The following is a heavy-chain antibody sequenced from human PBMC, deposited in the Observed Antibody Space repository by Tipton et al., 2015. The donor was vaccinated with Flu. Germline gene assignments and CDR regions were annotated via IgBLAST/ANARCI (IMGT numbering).Heavy chain of an antibody. CDR1: GFTLSLYW. J-gene: IGHJ3*02. CDR3: ARGIASAASI. Sequence: SLRLSCEASGFTLSLYWMTWVRQAPGKGLEWVANINQDGSVKYYVDSVRGRFTISRDNAKNSLYLQMSSLRAEDMAVYYCARGIASAASIWGQGTMVTVSS. CDR2: INQDGSVK. V-gene: IGHV3-7*03. D-gene: IGHD6-13*01.